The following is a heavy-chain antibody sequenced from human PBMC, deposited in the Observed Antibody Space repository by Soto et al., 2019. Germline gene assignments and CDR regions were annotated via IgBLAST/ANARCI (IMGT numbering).Heavy chain of an antibody. V-gene: IGHV1-69*02. CDR2: IIPILGIA. J-gene: IGHJ4*02. Sequence: QVQLVQSGAEVKKPGSSVKVSCKASGGTFRSYTISWVRQAPGQGLEWMGRIIPILGIANYAQKFQGRVTITADKSTSTAYMELSSLRSEDTAVYYCARNGITGTTALDYWGQGTLVTVSS. CDR3: ARNGITGTTALDY. CDR1: GGTFRSYT. D-gene: IGHD1-7*01.